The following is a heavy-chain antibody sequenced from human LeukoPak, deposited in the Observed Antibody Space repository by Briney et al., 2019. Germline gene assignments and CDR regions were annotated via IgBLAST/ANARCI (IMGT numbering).Heavy chain of an antibody. J-gene: IGHJ4*02. V-gene: IGHV3-7*01. CDR2: IKQDGSEK. D-gene: IGHD1-14*01. Sequence: PGGSLRLSCAASGFTFSSYWMSWVRQAPGKGLEWVDNIKQDGSEKYYVDSVKGRFTISRDNAKNSLYLQMNSLRAEDTAVYYCAREGLIPRRGMTYYFDYWGQGTLVTVSS. CDR1: GFTFSSYW. CDR3: AREGLIPRRGMTYYFDY.